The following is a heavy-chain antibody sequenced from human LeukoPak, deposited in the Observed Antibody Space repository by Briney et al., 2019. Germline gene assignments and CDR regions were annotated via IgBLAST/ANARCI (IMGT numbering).Heavy chain of an antibody. V-gene: IGHV1-69*02. J-gene: IGHJ4*02. Sequence: EASVKVSCKASGGTLRRHTITWVRQAPGQGLEWMRRIIPMMGIANYAQKFQGRVTITADTSTDTAYMDLISLRSEDTAVYYCASRSHKTIVGADTREVGDYWGQGTLVTVSS. CDR2: IIPMMGIA. D-gene: IGHD6-19*01. CDR3: ASRSHKTIVGADTREVGDY. CDR1: GGTLRRHT.